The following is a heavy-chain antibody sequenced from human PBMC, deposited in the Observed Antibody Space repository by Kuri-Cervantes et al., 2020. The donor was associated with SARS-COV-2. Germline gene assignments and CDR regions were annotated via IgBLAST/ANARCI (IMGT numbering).Heavy chain of an antibody. CDR3: ARDRYYDILTGYFSAVCMDV. CDR2: ISYDGSNK. D-gene: IGHD3-9*01. J-gene: IGHJ6*03. CDR1: GFTFSSYA. V-gene: IGHV3-30-3*01. Sequence: GESLKISCAASGFTFSSYAMHWVRQAPGKGLEWVAVISYDGSNKYYADSVKGRFTISRDNAKNSLYLQMNSLRAEDTAVYYCARDRYYDILTGYFSAVCMDVWGEGTTVTVSS.